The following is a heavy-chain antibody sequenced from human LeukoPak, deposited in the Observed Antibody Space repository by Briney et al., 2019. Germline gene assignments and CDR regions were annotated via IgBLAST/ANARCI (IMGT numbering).Heavy chain of an antibody. Sequence: SVKVSCKASGGTFSSYAISWMRQAPGQGLEWMGGIIPIFGTANYAQKFQGRVTITADESTSTAYMELSSLRSEDTAVYYCARELYYDSSGYHNWFDPWGQGTLVTVSS. J-gene: IGHJ5*02. CDR1: GGTFSSYA. CDR3: ARELYYDSSGYHNWFDP. D-gene: IGHD3-22*01. CDR2: IIPIFGTA. V-gene: IGHV1-69*13.